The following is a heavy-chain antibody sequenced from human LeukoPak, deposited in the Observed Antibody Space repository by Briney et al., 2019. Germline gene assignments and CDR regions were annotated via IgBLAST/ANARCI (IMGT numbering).Heavy chain of an antibody. Sequence: GGSLRLSCAASGFSFSNAWMNWVRQAPGKGLEWVGRIKSQTDGGTADYAVPVKGRFTISRDDSGNTVFLQMNSLKTEDNAVYYCTATYCSGASCYSRLMSADDHWGQGALVTVSS. V-gene: IGHV3-15*01. J-gene: IGHJ4*02. D-gene: IGHD2-15*01. CDR1: GFSFSNAW. CDR2: IKSQTDGGTA. CDR3: TATYCSGASCYSRLMSADDH.